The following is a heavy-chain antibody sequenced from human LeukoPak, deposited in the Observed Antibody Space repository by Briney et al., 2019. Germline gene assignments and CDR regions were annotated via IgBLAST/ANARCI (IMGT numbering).Heavy chain of an antibody. CDR1: GGSISSYY. J-gene: IGHJ4*02. V-gene: IGHV4-59*08. CDR3: AREGPRYYYDSGC. D-gene: IGHD3-22*01. Sequence: ASETLSLTCTVSGGSISSYYWSWIRQPPGKGLEWIGYIYYSGSTNYNPSLKSRVTISVDTSKNQFSLKLSSVTAADTAVYYCAREGPRYYYDSGCWGQGTLVTVSS. CDR2: IYYSGST.